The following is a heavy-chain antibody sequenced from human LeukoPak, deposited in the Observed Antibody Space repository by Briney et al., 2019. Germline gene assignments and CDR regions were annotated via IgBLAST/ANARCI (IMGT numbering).Heavy chain of an antibody. CDR1: GGSINSGSYY. CDR3: ARARRDYYDSSGPTMYYFDY. J-gene: IGHJ4*02. V-gene: IGHV4-61*02. CDR2: IYTSGST. Sequence: PSETLSLTCTVSGGSINSGSYYWSWIRQPAGKGLEWIGRIYTSGSTNYNPSLKSRVTISGDTSKNQFSLKLSSVTAADAAVYYCARARRDYYDSSGPTMYYFDYWGQGTLVTVSS. D-gene: IGHD3-22*01.